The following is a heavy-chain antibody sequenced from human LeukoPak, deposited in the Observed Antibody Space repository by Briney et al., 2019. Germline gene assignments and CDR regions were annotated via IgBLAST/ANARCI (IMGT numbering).Heavy chain of an antibody. D-gene: IGHD2-2*01. CDR1: GGSFSGYY. CDR2: INHSGST. CDR3: ARETRYCSSTSCDGYFQH. V-gene: IGHV4-34*01. J-gene: IGHJ1*01. Sequence: SETLSLTCGGQGGSFSGYYWSWIRQPPGKGLEWIGEINHSGSTNYNPSLKSRVTMSVDTSKNQFSLKLSSVTAADTAVYYCARETRYCSSTSCDGYFQHWGQGTLVTVSS.